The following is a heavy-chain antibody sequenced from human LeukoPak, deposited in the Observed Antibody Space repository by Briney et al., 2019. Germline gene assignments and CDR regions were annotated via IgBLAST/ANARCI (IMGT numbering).Heavy chain of an antibody. J-gene: IGHJ3*02. D-gene: IGHD6-19*01. CDR2: IYYSGST. CDR1: GGSISSSSYY. Sequence: SETLSLTCTVSGGSISSSSYYWGWIRQPPGKGLEWIGSIYYSGSTYYNPSLKGRVTISVDTSKNQFSLKLSSVTAADTAVYYCARKIAVAWGDAFDIWGQGTMVTVSS. V-gene: IGHV4-39*07. CDR3: ARKIAVAWGDAFDI.